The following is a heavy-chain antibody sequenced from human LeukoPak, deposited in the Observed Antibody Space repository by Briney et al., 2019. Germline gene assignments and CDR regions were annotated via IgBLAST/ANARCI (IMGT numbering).Heavy chain of an antibody. Sequence: GKSLRLSCAASGFTFSSYGMHWVRQAPGKGLEWVAVISDDGSNKYYVDSVKGRFTISRDNSKNTLYLQMNSLRAEDTAVYYCANSPTYCSSTSCYINYWGQGTLVTVSS. V-gene: IGHV3-30*18. CDR3: ANSPTYCSSTSCYINY. CDR1: GFTFSSYG. J-gene: IGHJ4*02. D-gene: IGHD2-2*02. CDR2: ISDDGSNK.